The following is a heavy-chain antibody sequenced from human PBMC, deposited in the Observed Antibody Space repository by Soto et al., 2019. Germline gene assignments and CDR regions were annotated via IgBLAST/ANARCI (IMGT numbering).Heavy chain of an antibody. J-gene: IGHJ4*02. Sequence: QVQLVQSGAEEKKPRASVKVSCKASGYTFTSYAMHWVRQAPGQRLEWMGWINAGNGNTKYSQKFQGRVTITRDTSASTAYMELSSLRSEDTAVYYCARSIVVVTALDYWGQGTLVTVSS. CDR1: GYTFTSYA. V-gene: IGHV1-3*05. D-gene: IGHD2-21*02. CDR3: ARSIVVVTALDY. CDR2: INAGNGNT.